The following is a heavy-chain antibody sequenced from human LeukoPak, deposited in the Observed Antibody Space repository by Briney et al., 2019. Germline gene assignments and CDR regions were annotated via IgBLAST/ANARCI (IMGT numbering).Heavy chain of an antibody. CDR2: IYSGGST. V-gene: IGHV3-53*05. Sequence: GGSLRLSCAASGFTVSSNYMSWVRRAPGKGLEWVSVIYSGGSTYYADSVKGRFTISRDNSKNTLYLQMNSLRAEDTAVYYCARDQNGDYGISYYYYYGMDVWGQGTTVTVSS. J-gene: IGHJ6*02. CDR3: ARDQNGDYGISYYYYYGMDV. D-gene: IGHD4-17*01. CDR1: GFTVSSNY.